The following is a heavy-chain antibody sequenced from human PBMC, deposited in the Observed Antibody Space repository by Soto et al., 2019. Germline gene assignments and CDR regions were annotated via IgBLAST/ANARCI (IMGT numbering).Heavy chain of an antibody. Sequence: SVKVACNASGYIFTGYYIQWVRQAPGQGLEWMGWINTKTGGTKYAQKFQGRVTMTRDTSINTAYMEVRRLRSDDTDVYYCATDKVAFDMWGQGTMVTVSS. V-gene: IGHV1-2*02. J-gene: IGHJ3*02. CDR1: GYIFTGYY. CDR2: INTKTGGT. CDR3: ATDKVAFDM. D-gene: IGHD3-9*01.